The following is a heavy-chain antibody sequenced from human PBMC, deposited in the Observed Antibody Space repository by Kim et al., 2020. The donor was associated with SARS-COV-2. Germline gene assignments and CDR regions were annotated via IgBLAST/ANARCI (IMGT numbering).Heavy chain of an antibody. D-gene: IGHD2-2*02. CDR1: GFTFSSYG. V-gene: IGHV3-30*03. J-gene: IGHJ3*02. CDR2: ISYDGSNK. Sequence: GGSLRLSCAASGFTFSSYGMHWVRQAPGKGLEWVAVISYDGSNKYYADSVKGRFTISRDNSKNTLYLQMNSLRAEDTAVYYCATLVVPAAIVGHDAFDIWGQGTMVTVSS. CDR3: ATLVVPAAIVGHDAFDI.